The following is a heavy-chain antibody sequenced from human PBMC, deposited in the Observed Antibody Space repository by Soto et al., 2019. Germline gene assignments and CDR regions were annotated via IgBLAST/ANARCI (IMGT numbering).Heavy chain of an antibody. CDR1: GGSISSGGYY. CDR3: ARVTRYYYDSSGHLFDY. V-gene: IGHV4-30-4*01. CDR2: IYYSGTI. J-gene: IGHJ4*02. D-gene: IGHD3-22*01. Sequence: SETLSLTCTVSGGSISSGGYYWSWIRQPPGKGLEWVGYIYYSGTIYYNPSLKGRLTISVDTPKNQFSLKLSSVTAADTAVYYCARVTRYYYDSSGHLFDYWGQGSLVTVSS.